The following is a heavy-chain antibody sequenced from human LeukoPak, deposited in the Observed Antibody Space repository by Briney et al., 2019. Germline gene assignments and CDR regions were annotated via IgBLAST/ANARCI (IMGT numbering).Heavy chain of an antibody. V-gene: IGHV3-9*01. CDR3: AKDKLSGYGMDV. J-gene: IGHJ6*02. Sequence: GGSLRLSCAASGFTFSNYWMTWVRQTPGKGLEWVSGISWNSGSIGYADSVKGRFTISRDNAKNSLYLQMNSLRAKDTALYYCAKDKLSGYGMDVWGQGTTVTVSS. CDR2: ISWNSGSI. CDR1: GFTFSNYW. D-gene: IGHD3-16*01.